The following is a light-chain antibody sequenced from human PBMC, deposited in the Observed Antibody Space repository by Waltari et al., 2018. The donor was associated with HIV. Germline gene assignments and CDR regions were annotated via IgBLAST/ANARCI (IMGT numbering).Light chain of an antibody. Sequence: QSALTQPASVSGSPGQSITISCTGTSSDVGGSNYVSWYQQHPGKAPKLMIYDVSNRPSGVSKRFSGSKSGNTASLTISGLQAEDEADYYCSSYTSSSTVFGGGTKLTVL. J-gene: IGLJ2*01. V-gene: IGLV2-14*03. CDR1: SSDVGGSNY. CDR3: SSYTSSSTV. CDR2: DVS.